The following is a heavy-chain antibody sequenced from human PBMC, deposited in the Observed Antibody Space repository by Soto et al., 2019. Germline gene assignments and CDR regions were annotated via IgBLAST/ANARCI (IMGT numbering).Heavy chain of an antibody. V-gene: IGHV4-30-4*01. J-gene: IGHJ6*02. CDR1: GGSISSGDYY. Sequence: SETLSLTCTVPGGSISSGDYYWSWIRQPPGKGLEWIGYIYYSGSTYYNPSLKSRVSISRDTSKNQGSLKLNSVTAADTAVYYCASARLVYYYGMDVWGHGTTVTVSS. CDR3: ASARLVYYYGMDV. CDR2: IYYSGST. D-gene: IGHD4-17*01.